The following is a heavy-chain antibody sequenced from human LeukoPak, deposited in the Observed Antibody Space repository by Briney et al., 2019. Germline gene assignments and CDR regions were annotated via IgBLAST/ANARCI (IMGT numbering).Heavy chain of an antibody. J-gene: IGHJ4*02. D-gene: IGHD4-17*01. Sequence: SETLSLTCTVPGGSISSYYWSWIRQPPGKGLEWIGYIYYSGSATYNPSLKSRVTISVDTSKNQFSLKLSSVTAADTAVYYCARDYYGDFYFDYWGQGTLVTVSS. CDR2: IYYSGSA. CDR3: ARDYYGDFYFDY. V-gene: IGHV4-59*01. CDR1: GGSISSYY.